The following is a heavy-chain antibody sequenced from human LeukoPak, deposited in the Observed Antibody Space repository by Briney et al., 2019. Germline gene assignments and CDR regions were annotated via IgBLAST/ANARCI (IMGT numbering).Heavy chain of an antibody. CDR1: GFTFSSYG. J-gene: IGHJ4*02. CDR3: ARDLRNRGHSSSWPSGY. V-gene: IGHV3-33*01. D-gene: IGHD6-13*01. Sequence: PGGSLRLSCAASGFTFSSYGMHWVRQAPGKGLEWVAVIWYDGSNKYYADSVKGRFTISRDNSKNTLYLQMNSLRAEDTAVYYCARDLRNRGHSSSWPSGYWGQGTLVTVSS. CDR2: IWYDGSNK.